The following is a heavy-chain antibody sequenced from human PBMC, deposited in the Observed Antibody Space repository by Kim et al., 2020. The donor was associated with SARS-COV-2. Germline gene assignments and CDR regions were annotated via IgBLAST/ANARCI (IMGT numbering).Heavy chain of an antibody. CDR3: ATGPMTTVPKPLDY. CDR2: FDPEDGET. V-gene: IGHV1-24*01. Sequence: ASVKVSCKVSGYTLTELSMHWVRQAPGKGLEWMGGFDPEDGETIYAQKFQGRVTMTEDTSTDTAYMELSSLRSEDTAVYYCATGPMTTVPKPLDYWGQGTLVTVSS. CDR1: GYTLTELS. D-gene: IGHD4-17*01. J-gene: IGHJ4*02.